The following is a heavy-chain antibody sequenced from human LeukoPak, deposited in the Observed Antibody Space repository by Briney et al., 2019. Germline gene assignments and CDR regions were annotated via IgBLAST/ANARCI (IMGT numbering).Heavy chain of an antibody. CDR1: GFSFSKYG. Sequence: GGSLRLSCVASGFSFSKYGMHWVRQAPGKGLEWVAVMSYDGSHKYYADSVKGRFTISRDNSKNTLYLQMNSLRAEDTAVYYCAREMGVAARSWFDPWGQGTLVTVSS. V-gene: IGHV3-30*03. J-gene: IGHJ5*02. CDR2: MSYDGSHK. D-gene: IGHD6-6*01. CDR3: AREMGVAARSWFDP.